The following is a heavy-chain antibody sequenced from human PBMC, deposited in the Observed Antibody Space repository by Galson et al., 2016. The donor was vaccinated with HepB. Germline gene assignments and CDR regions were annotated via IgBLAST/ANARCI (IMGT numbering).Heavy chain of an antibody. CDR2: IYSSGNT. V-gene: IGHV4-59*03. CDR3: AGLIGSGNHNWFDP. D-gene: IGHD3-10*01. J-gene: IGHJ5*02. CDR1: GDSIRNFY. Sequence: SETLSLTCTVSGDSIRNFYFNWIRQSPEKGLEWIGYIYSSGNTNYNPSPKDRVTISVDTSKNQFSLRLSSVTAADTAVYYCAGLIGSGNHNWFDPWGQVTLVTVSS.